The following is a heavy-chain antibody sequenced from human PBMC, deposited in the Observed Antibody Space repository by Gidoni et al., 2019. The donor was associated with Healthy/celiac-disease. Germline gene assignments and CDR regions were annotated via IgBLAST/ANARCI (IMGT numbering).Heavy chain of an antibody. Sequence: EVQLVEPGGCLVQPGGSLRLSCAASGFPVSSYRMTWVRQAPGKGLEGVSYISSSSSTIYYADSVKGRFTISRDNAKNSLYLQMNSLRDEDTAVYYCARTTYYYDPGAFDIWGQGTMDTVSS. CDR1: GFPVSSYR. J-gene: IGHJ3*02. CDR3: ARTTYYYDPGAFDI. CDR2: ISSSSSTI. V-gene: IGHV3-48*02. D-gene: IGHD3-22*01.